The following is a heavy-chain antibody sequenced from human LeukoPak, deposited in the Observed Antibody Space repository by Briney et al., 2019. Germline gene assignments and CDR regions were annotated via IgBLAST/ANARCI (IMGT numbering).Heavy chain of an antibody. D-gene: IGHD3-10*02. Sequence: GGSLRLSCTASGFTFTTYWMHWVRQAPGKGLVWVARINTDGRVTTYAESVKGRFTVSRDNAENTLYLEMNNLRSEDTAVYYCIRETHVGLHLEYWGQGTLATVTS. CDR2: INTDGRVT. CDR3: IRETHVGLHLEY. V-gene: IGHV3-74*03. J-gene: IGHJ4*02. CDR1: GFTFTTYW.